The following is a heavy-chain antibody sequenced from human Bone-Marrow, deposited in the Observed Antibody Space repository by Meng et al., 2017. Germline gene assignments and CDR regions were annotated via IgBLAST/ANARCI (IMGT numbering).Heavy chain of an antibody. V-gene: IGHV3-9*01. CDR3: ARGYYGSGAFDP. CDR2: ISWNSGSI. J-gene: IGHJ5*02. CDR1: GFTFDDYA. D-gene: IGHD3-10*01. Sequence: SLKISCAVSGFTFDDYAMHWVRQAPGKGLEWVSGISWNSGSIGYADSVKGRFTISRDNAKNSLYLQMNSLRAEDTAVYYCARGYYGSGAFDPWGQGALVTVSS.